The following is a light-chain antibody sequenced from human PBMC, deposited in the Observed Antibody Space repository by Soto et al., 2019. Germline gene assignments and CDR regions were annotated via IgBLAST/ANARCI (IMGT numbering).Light chain of an antibody. CDR2: EHD. J-gene: IGLJ2*01. CDR1: SGGIASNY. Sequence: LTQPHSVSESPGKTVSISCTRNSGGIASNYVQWYQQRPGSAPTTVIYEHDQRPSGVPDRFSASIDSSSNSASLTISGLRTEDEADYYCQSYDTSNRGIFGGGTQLTVL. V-gene: IGLV6-57*04. CDR3: QSYDTSNRGI.